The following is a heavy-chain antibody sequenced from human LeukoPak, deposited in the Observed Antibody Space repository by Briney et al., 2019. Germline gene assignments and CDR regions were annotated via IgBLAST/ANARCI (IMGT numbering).Heavy chain of an antibody. CDR2: ISYHGNNK. CDR1: GFTFSDFG. D-gene: IGHD3-16*02. J-gene: IGHJ4*02. Sequence: GGSLRLSCAASGFTFSDFGMYWVRQAPGKGLEWVTVISYHGNNKYYTDSVKGRFTISRDNSKNTLYLQMNSLRGEDAAIYYCAKDSLYRHVAAEGYCDFWGRGTLVSVSS. CDR3: AKDSLYRHVAAEGYCDF. V-gene: IGHV3-30*18.